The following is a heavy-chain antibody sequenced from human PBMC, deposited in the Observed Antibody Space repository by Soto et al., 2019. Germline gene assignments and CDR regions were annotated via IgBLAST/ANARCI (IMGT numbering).Heavy chain of an antibody. V-gene: IGHV1-2*04. J-gene: IGHJ4*02. Sequence: ASVKVSCKASGYTFTGYYMHWVRQAPGQGLEWMGWINPNSGGTDYAQKFRGWVTMTRDTSISTAYMELSRLRSDDTAVYYYARDRVAVAGTFLGPTFNFDYWGQGTLVTVSS. CDR2: INPNSGGT. CDR3: ARDRVAVAGTFLGPTFNFDY. D-gene: IGHD6-19*01. CDR1: GYTFTGYY.